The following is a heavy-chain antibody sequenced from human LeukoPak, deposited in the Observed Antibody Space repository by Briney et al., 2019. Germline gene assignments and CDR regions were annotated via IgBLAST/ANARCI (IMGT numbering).Heavy chain of an antibody. CDR1: GGSISSGSYY. Sequence: SETLSLTCTVSGGSISSGSYYWSWIRQPAGKGLEWIGYIYYSGSTNYNPSLKSRVTISVDTSKNQFSLKLSSVTAADTAVYYCARGVEPIVGATRGGYYFDYWGQGTLVTVSS. J-gene: IGHJ4*02. D-gene: IGHD1-26*01. CDR2: IYYSGST. CDR3: ARGVEPIVGATRGGYYFDY. V-gene: IGHV4-61*10.